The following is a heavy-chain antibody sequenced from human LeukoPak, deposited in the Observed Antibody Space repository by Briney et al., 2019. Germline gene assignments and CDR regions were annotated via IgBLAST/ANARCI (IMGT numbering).Heavy chain of an antibody. J-gene: IGHJ4*02. D-gene: IGHD6-19*01. Sequence: SETLSLTCTVSGGSISSYYWSWIRQPPGKGLEWIGYIYYSGSTNYNPSLKSRVTISVDTSKNQFSLKLSSVTAADTAVYYCARGEQWSYYFDYWGQGTLVTVSS. CDR1: GGSISSYY. CDR3: ARGEQWSYYFDY. CDR2: IYYSGST. V-gene: IGHV4-59*01.